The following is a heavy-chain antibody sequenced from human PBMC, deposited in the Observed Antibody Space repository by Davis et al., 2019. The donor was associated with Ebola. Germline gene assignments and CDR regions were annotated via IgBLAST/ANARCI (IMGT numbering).Heavy chain of an antibody. V-gene: IGHV1-18*01. Sequence: ASVKVSCKASGYTFTSYGISWVRQAPGQGLEWMGWISAYNGNTNYAQKLQGRVTMTTDTSTSTAYMELRSLRSDDTAVYYCARGYSGSYPVEYYYYGMDVWGQGTTVTVSS. CDR3: ARGYSGSYPVEYYYYGMDV. CDR2: ISAYNGNT. D-gene: IGHD1-26*01. CDR1: GYTFTSYG. J-gene: IGHJ6*02.